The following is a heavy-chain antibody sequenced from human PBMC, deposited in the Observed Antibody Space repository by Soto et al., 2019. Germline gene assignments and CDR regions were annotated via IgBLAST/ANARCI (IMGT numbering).Heavy chain of an antibody. CDR3: ARTSGYSSSWFTDYYYGMDV. CDR1: GFTVSSNY. J-gene: IGHJ6*02. V-gene: IGHV3-53*01. D-gene: IGHD6-13*01. CDR2: IYSGGST. Sequence: GGSLRLSCAASGFTVSSNYMSWVRQAPGKGLEWGSVIYSGGSTYYADSVKGRFTISRDNSKNTLYLQMNSLRAEDTAVYYCARTSGYSSSWFTDYYYGMDVWGQGTTVTVSS.